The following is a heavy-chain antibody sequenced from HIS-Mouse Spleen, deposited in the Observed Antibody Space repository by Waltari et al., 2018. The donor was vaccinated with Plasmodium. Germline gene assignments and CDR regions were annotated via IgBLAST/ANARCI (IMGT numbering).Heavy chain of an antibody. CDR2: T. CDR3: ARGPTYSSSYYFDY. Sequence: TYYPGSVKGRFTIARENAKNSLYLQMNSLRAGDTAVYYCARGPTYSSSYYFDYWGQGPLVTVSS. V-gene: IGHV3-13*01. J-gene: IGHJ4*02. D-gene: IGHD6-6*01.